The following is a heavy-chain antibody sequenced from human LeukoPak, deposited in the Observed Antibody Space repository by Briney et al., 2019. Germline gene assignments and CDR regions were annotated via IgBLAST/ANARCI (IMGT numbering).Heavy chain of an antibody. CDR1: GGSISSTSYY. CDR3: ARTRDSGTGDI. V-gene: IGHV4-39*01. J-gene: IGHJ3*02. D-gene: IGHD3-10*01. CDR2: IYYSGST. Sequence: SETLSLTCTVSGGSISSTSYYWGWIRQPPGKGLEWIGSIYYSGSTYYNPSLKSRVTISVDTSKNQFSLKLSSVTAADTAVYYCARTRDSGTGDIWGQGTTVTVSS.